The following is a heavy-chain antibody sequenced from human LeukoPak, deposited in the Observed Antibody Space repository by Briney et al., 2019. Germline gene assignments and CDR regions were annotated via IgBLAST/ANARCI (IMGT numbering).Heavy chain of an antibody. CDR1: GFTFSSYG. J-gene: IGHJ4*02. CDR3: AKDSRHYDSSGYYFSIDY. D-gene: IGHD3-22*01. Sequence: GGSLSLSCAASGFTFSSYGMHWVRQAPGKGLEWVAVISYDGSNKYYADSVKGRFTISRDNSKNTLYLQMNSLRAEDTAVYYCAKDSRHYDSSGYYFSIDYWGQGTLVTVSS. CDR2: ISYDGSNK. V-gene: IGHV3-30*18.